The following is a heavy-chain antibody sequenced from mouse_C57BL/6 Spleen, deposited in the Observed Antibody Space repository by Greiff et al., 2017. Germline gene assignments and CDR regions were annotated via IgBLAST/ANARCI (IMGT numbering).Heavy chain of an antibody. D-gene: IGHD2-5*01. Sequence: QVQLQQSGAELMKPGASVKLSCKASGYTFTGYWIEWVKQRPGHGLEWIGEILPGSGSTNYNEKFQGKATFTADTSSNTAYMQLSSLTTKDSAIYDCARRDYYSNDVRFACWGKGVLVTV. CDR3: ARRDYYSNDVRFAC. CDR1: GYTFTGYW. J-gene: IGHJ3*01. V-gene: IGHV1-9*01. CDR2: ILPGSGST.